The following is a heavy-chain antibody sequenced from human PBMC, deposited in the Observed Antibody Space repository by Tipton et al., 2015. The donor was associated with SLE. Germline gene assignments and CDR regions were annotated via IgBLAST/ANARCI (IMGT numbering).Heavy chain of an antibody. V-gene: IGHV4-59*08. CDR2: ISYGGST. CDR3: SRKSSTADI. CDR1: GGSFSGYY. D-gene: IGHD2-2*01. Sequence: TLSLTCEVYGGSFSGYYWGWIRQPPGKGLEWIGYISYGGSTNYNPSLKSRVTISVDTSKNQFSLELSSVTAADTAVYYCSRKSSTADIWGRGTLVTVSS. J-gene: IGHJ2*01.